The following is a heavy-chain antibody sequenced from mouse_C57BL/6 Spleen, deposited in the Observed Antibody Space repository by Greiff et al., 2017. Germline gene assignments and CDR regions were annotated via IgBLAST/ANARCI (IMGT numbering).Heavy chain of an antibody. CDR3: ARPLLGYAMDY. CDR2: IDPSDSYT. J-gene: IGHJ4*01. V-gene: IGHV1-50*01. Sequence: QVQLQQPGAELVKPGASVKLSCKASGYTFTSYWMQWVKQRPGQGLEWIGEIDPSDSYTNYNQKFKGKATLTVDTSSSTAYMQLSSPTSEDSAVYYCARPLLGYAMDYWGQGTSVTVSS. CDR1: GYTFTSYW. D-gene: IGHD4-1*01.